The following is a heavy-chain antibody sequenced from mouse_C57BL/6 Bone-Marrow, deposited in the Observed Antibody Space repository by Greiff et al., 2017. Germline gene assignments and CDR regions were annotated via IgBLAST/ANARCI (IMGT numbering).Heavy chain of an antibody. CDR2: ISYDGSN. CDR1: GYSITSGYY. V-gene: IGHV3-6*01. Sequence: EVKLQESGPGLVKPSQSLSLTCSVTGYSITSGYYWNWIRQFPGNKLEWMGYISYDGSNNYNPALKNRISITRDTSKNQFFLKFNSVTTEDTATYYCATATITTVVAHYYALDYWGQGTSVTVSS. J-gene: IGHJ4*01. CDR3: ATATITTVVAHYYALDY. D-gene: IGHD1-1*01.